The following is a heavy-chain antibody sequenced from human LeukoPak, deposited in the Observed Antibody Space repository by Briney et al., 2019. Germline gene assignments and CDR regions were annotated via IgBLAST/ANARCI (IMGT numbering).Heavy chain of an antibody. D-gene: IGHD1-1*01. CDR3: ARVLWNDVAFDI. CDR1: GFTFSRHA. J-gene: IGHJ3*02. Sequence: GGSLRLSCAASGFTFSRHAMNWVRQAPGKGLEWVSFISSRSNDIYYADSVKGRFTISRDNAKNSLSLQMNSLRAEDSAIYYCARVLWNDVAFDIWGQGTMVTVSS. CDR2: ISSRSNDI. V-gene: IGHV3-21*01.